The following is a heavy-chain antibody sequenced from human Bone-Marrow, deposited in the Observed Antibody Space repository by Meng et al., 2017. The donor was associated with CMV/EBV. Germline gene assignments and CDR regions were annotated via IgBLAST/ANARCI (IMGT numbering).Heavy chain of an antibody. Sequence: GGSLRLSCIASGYPFSDYDMNWVRQAPGKGLQWVSFISSSGTTKYYTDSVKGRFTISRDNAHNRLFLQMDSLRVEDTAVYYCARRFGYWGQGTRVTGYS. CDR1: GYPFSDYD. J-gene: IGHJ4*02. CDR3: ARRFGY. V-gene: IGHV3-48*03. CDR2: ISSSGTTK.